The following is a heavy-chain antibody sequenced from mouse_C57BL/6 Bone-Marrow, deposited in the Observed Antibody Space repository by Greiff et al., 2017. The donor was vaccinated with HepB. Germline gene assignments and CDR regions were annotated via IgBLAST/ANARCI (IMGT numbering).Heavy chain of an antibody. J-gene: IGHJ3*01. CDR3: ARRGITTEPRFAY. CDR1: GYSITSGYY. D-gene: IGHD1-2*01. V-gene: IGHV3-6*01. Sequence: EVKLMESGPGLVKPSQSLSLTCSVTGYSITSGYYWNWIRQFPGNKLEWMGYISYDGSNNYNPSLKNRISITRDTSKNQFFLKLNSVTTEDTATYYCARRGITTEPRFAYWGQGTLVTVSA. CDR2: ISYDGSN.